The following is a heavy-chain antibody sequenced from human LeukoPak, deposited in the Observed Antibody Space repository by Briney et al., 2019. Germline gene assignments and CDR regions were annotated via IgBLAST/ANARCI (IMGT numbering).Heavy chain of an antibody. J-gene: IGHJ3*02. V-gene: IGHV1-46*01. CDR1: GYTFTSYY. CDR3: ASHDSSGYWPFDI. CDR2: INPSGGST. Sequence: ASVKVSCKASGYTFTSYYMHWVRQAPGLGLEWMGIINPSGGSTSYARKFQGRVTMTRDMSTSTVYMELSSLRSEDTAVYYCASHDSSGYWPFDIWGQGTMVTVSS. D-gene: IGHD3-22*01.